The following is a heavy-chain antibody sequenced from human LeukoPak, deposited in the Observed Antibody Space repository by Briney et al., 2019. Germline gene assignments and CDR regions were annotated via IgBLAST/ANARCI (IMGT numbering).Heavy chain of an antibody. CDR1: GFTFSSYA. Sequence: GGSLRLSCAASGFTFSSYAMSWVRQAPGKGLEWVSGISGSGSGTYYPDSVKGRFTISRDNSKNTLYLQMNSLRAEDTALYYCAKGGIAAAGTSFYFDYWGQGTLVTVSS. D-gene: IGHD6-13*01. CDR2: ISGSGSGT. CDR3: AKGGIAAAGTSFYFDY. J-gene: IGHJ4*02. V-gene: IGHV3-23*01.